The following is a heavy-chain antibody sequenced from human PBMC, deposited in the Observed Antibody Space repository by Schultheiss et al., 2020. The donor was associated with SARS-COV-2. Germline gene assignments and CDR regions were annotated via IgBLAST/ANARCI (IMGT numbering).Heavy chain of an antibody. J-gene: IGHJ6*02. CDR2: IYHSGST. CDR3: ARRQFYYYGMDV. CDR1: GGSISGDY. V-gene: IGHV4-38-2*02. Sequence: SQTLSLTCTVSGGSISGDYWSWIRQPPGKGLEWIGSIYHSGSTYYNPSLKSRVTISVDTSKNQFSLKLSSVTAADTAVYYCARRQFYYYGMDVWGQGTTVTVSS.